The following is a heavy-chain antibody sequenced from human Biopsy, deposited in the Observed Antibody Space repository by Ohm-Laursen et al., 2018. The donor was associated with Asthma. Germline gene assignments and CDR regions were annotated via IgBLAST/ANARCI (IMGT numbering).Heavy chain of an antibody. CDR2: IYYSGRT. CDR3: ARAVSSSSYWYFDL. Sequence: GTLSLTCIVSGDAMSTSGSYWGWIRQSPGRGLEWIGSIYYSGRTYYNPSLESRVTISADASKNHFSLKVTSVTAADTAVYYCARAVSSSSYWYFDLWGRGDLVTVSS. V-gene: IGHV4-39*02. J-gene: IGHJ2*01. D-gene: IGHD6-6*01. CDR1: GDAMSTSGSY.